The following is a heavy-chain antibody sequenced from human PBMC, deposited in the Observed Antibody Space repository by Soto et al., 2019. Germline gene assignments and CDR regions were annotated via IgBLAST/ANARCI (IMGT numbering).Heavy chain of an antibody. CDR1: GFTFSSYE. Sequence: PGGSLRLSCAASGFTFSSYEMNWVRQAPGKGLEWGSYISSSGSTIYYADSVKGRFTISRDNAKNSLYLKMNSLIAEDTAVYYCARDGQWELVREDAFDICGQGTLVPV. J-gene: IGHJ3*02. V-gene: IGHV3-48*03. D-gene: IGHD1-26*01. CDR3: ARDGQWELVREDAFDI. CDR2: ISSSGSTI.